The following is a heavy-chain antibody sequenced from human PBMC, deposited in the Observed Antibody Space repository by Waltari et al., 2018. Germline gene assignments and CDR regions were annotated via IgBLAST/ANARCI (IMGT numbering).Heavy chain of an antibody. V-gene: IGHV3-7*01. CDR2: IKQDGSEK. CDR3: ARVGATDLPYFYGMDV. CDR1: GITFGAYW. Sequence: EMQLLESGGDLVQPGGSLRLSCGASGITFGAYWMTWVRQAPGTGLEWLTNIKQDGSEKNYMDSVKGRVTISRDNAKKSLYLEMNNLRVEYTAVYYCARVGATDLPYFYGMDVWGQGTTVTVSS. D-gene: IGHD1-26*01. J-gene: IGHJ6*02.